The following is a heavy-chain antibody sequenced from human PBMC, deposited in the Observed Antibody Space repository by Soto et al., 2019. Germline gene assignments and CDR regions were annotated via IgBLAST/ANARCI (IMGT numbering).Heavy chain of an antibody. V-gene: IGHV5-51*01. D-gene: IGHD1-1*01. J-gene: IGHJ4*02. CDR3: ARGGGSTRPFDY. Sequence: GESLKISCKSSGYNFAGYWNAWVRQMPGKGLELMGIIYPSDSDTRYRPSFQGPVTISAEKSISSAYLQWSSLRASDNAMSYCARGGGSTRPFDYWGQGTLVTVSS. CDR2: IYPSDSDT. CDR1: GYNFAGYW.